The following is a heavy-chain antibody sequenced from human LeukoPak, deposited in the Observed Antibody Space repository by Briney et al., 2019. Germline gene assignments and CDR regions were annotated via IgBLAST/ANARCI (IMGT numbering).Heavy chain of an antibody. Sequence: GASVKVSCKASGYTFTGYYMHWVRQAPGQGLEWMGRINPNSGGTNYAQKFQGRVTMTRDTSISTAYMELSRLRSDDTAVYYCARGPAGDKAMVGGGGYWGQGTLVTVSS. V-gene: IGHV1-2*06. D-gene: IGHD5-18*01. CDR1: GYTFTGYY. J-gene: IGHJ4*02. CDR2: INPNSGGT. CDR3: ARGPAGDKAMVGGGGY.